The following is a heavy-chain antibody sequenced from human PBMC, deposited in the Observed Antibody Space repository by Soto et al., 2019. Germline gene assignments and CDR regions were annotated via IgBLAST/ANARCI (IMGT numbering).Heavy chain of an antibody. V-gene: IGHV4-59*12. CDR1: GGSISSYY. CDR3: ARDLSLGYSSSSVPWFDP. Sequence: PSETLSLTCTVSGGSISSYYWSWIRQPPGKGLEWIGYIYYSGSTNYNPSLKSRVTISVDTSKNQFSLKLSSVTAADTAVYYCARDLSLGYSSSSVPWFDPWGQGTLVTVSS. CDR2: IYYSGST. D-gene: IGHD6-6*01. J-gene: IGHJ5*02.